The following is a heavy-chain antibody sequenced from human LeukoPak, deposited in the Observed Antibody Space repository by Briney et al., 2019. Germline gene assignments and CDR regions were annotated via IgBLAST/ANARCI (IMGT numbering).Heavy chain of an antibody. J-gene: IGHJ4*02. CDR2: FDPEDGEM. V-gene: IGHV1-24*01. CDR3: VTELHGTGTYHPDS. CDR1: RYSLTELS. Sequence: ASVKVSCKVSRYSLTELSIHWVRQAPGEGLEWMGYFDPEDGEMIYAQRFQGRFTMTEDTSTDTAYMELNSLTSDDTAMYYCVTELHGTGTYHPDSWGQGTLVIVSS. D-gene: IGHD3-10*01.